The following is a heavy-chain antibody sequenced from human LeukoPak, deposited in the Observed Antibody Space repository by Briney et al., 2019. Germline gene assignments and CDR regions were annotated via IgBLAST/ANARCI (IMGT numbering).Heavy chain of an antibody. CDR2: IWNDGNTQ. Sequence: PGGSLRLSCVASGFTLSSYGMHWVRQAPGKGLECVAIIWNDGNTQYNLDSVKGRFTISRDHSKNSLYLEMNSLRAEDTAVYYCARDGWSGGNKFFDYWGQGTLVTVSS. CDR1: GFTLSSYG. D-gene: IGHD6-19*01. V-gene: IGHV3-33*01. CDR3: ARDGWSGGNKFFDY. J-gene: IGHJ4*02.